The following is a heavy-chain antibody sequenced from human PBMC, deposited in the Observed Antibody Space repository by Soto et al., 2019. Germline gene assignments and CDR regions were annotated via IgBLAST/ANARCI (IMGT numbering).Heavy chain of an antibody. Sequence: ASVKVSCKASGGTFSSYTISWVRQAPGQGLEWMGRIIPILGIANYAQKFQGRVTITADTSTSTAYMELRSLRSDDTAVYYCARGIAVAGIYYYYYGMDVWGQGTTVTVSS. D-gene: IGHD6-19*01. J-gene: IGHJ6*02. V-gene: IGHV1-69*02. CDR3: ARGIAVAGIYYYYYGMDV. CDR2: IIPILGIA. CDR1: GGTFSSYT.